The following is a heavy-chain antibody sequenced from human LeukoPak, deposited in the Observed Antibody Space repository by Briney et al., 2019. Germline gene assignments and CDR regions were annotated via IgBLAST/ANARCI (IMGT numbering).Heavy chain of an antibody. CDR1: GFTFNSYS. J-gene: IGHJ4*02. D-gene: IGHD5-18*01. Sequence: PGGSLRLSCAASGFTFNSYSMNWVRQAPGKGLEWVSSISSSSSYIYYADSVKGRFTISRDNAKNSLYLQMNSLRAEDTAVYYCARGERYSYGSDYWGQGTLVTVSS. CDR3: ARGERYSYGSDY. CDR2: ISSSSSYI. V-gene: IGHV3-21*04.